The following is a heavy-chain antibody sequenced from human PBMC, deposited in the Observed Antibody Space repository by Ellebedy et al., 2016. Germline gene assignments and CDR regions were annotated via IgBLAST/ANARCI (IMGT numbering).Heavy chain of an antibody. V-gene: IGHV4-34*01. CDR1: GGSFSGYY. CDR2: INHSGST. Sequence: SETLSLTCAVYGGSFSGYYWSWIRQPPGKGLEWIGEINHSGSTNYNPSLKSRVTISVDTSKNQFSLRLSSVTAADTAVYYCARPGLPAAFPYYFDSWGQGTLVTVSS. CDR3: ARPGLPAAFPYYFDS. D-gene: IGHD2-2*01. J-gene: IGHJ4*02.